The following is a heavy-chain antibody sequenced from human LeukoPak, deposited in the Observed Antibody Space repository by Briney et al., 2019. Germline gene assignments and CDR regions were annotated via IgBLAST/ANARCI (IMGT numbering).Heavy chain of an antibody. CDR1: GGSISSYY. D-gene: IGHD2-2*01. CDR2: IYYSGST. J-gene: IGHJ4*02. CDR3: ARDCSSTSCHDY. V-gene: IGHV4-59*01. Sequence: SETLSLTCTVPGGSISSYYWSWLRQPPGKGLEWIGYIYYSGSTNYNPSLKSRVTISVDTSKNQFSLKLSSVTAADTAVYYCARDCSSTSCHDYWGQGTLVTVSS.